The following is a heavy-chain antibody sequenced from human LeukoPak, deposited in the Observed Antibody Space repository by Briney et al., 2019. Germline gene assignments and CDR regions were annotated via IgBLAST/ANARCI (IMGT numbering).Heavy chain of an antibody. CDR1: GYTLTELS. CDR3: ATDVIMVRGQLGVFDI. V-gene: IGHV1-24*01. Sequence: ASVKVSCKVSGYTLTELSMHWVRQAPGKGLGWMGGFDPEDGETIYAQKFQGRVTMTEDTSTDTAYMELSSLRSEDTAVYYCATDVIMVRGQLGVFDIWGQGTMVTVSS. CDR2: FDPEDGET. J-gene: IGHJ3*02. D-gene: IGHD3-10*01.